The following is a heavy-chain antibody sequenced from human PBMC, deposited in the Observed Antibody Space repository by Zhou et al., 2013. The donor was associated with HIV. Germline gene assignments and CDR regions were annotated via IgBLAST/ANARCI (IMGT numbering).Heavy chain of an antibody. CDR2: FDPEDGET. CDR1: GYTLTELS. Sequence: QVQLVQSGAEVKKPGASVKVSCKVSGYTLTELSMHWVRQAPGKGLEWMGGFDPEDGETIYAQKFQGRVTMTEDTSTDTAYMELSSLRSEDTAVYYCATLPYCSSTSCFPNAEYFQHWGQGTLVTVSS. CDR3: ATLPYCSSTSCFPNAEYFQH. D-gene: IGHD2-2*01. V-gene: IGHV1-24*01. J-gene: IGHJ1*01.